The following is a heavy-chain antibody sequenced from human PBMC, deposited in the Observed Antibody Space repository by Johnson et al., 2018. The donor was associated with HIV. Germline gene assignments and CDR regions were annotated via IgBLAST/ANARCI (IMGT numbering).Heavy chain of an antibody. CDR2: ISYDGSDK. J-gene: IGHJ3*02. CDR1: EFTFSRYA. D-gene: IGHD3-16*01. V-gene: IGHV3-30*04. CDR3: AAGGSTSSGALGAFDI. Sequence: QVQLVESGGGVVQPGRSLRLSCAASEFTFSRYAMHWVRQAPGKGLEWVAIISYDGSDKSYADSVKGRFTISRDNSKNTLYLQMDSLRPEDTAVYYCAAGGSTSSGALGAFDIWGQGTMVTVSS.